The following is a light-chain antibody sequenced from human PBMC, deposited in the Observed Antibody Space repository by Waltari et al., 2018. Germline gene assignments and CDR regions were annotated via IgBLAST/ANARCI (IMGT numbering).Light chain of an antibody. CDR2: EVS. J-gene: IGLJ1*01. CDR1: SSDVGGYDY. V-gene: IGLV2-14*01. Sequence: QSALTQPASVSGSPGQSITISCTGTSSDVGGYDYVPWYQLHPGKAPKLIIYEVSNRPSGVSNRFSGSKSGNTASLTISGLQAEDEADYYCSSYTSSSTLYVFGTGTKLTVL. CDR3: SSYTSSSTLYV.